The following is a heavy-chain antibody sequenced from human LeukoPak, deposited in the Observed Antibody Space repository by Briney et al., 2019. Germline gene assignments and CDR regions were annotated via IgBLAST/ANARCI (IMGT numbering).Heavy chain of an antibody. Sequence: GGSLRPSCAASGFTFSTYEMSWVRQAPGKGLEWVAYIDSSASVIKYADSLQGRFTVSRDNAKKSLYLQLNSLRAEDTAIYYCAREITDTPDAFDIWGQGTRVTVSS. CDR2: IDSSASVI. CDR1: GFTFSTYE. J-gene: IGHJ3*02. V-gene: IGHV3-48*03. D-gene: IGHD3-10*01. CDR3: AREITDTPDAFDI.